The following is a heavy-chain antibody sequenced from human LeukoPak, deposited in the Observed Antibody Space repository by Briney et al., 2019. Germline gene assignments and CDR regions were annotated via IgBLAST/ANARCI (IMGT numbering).Heavy chain of an antibody. CDR3: ARVLYGGYDHYFDY. D-gene: IGHD5-12*01. CDR1: GFTFRSYW. J-gene: IGHJ4*02. CDR2: INSDGSST. Sequence: GGSLRLSCAASGFTFRSYWMHWVRQAPGKGLVWVSRINSDGSSTSYADSVKGRFTIPRDNAKNTLYLQMNSLRAEDTAVYYCARVLYGGYDHYFDYWGQGTLVTVSS. V-gene: IGHV3-74*01.